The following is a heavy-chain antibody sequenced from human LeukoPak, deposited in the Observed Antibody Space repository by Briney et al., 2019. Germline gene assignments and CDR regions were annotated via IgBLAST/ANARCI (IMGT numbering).Heavy chain of an antibody. D-gene: IGHD1-26*01. J-gene: IGHJ3*02. Sequence: GGSLRLSCTASGFTFDDYAVYWVRQAPGKGLEWVSLISGDGGSTYYADSVKGRFTISRDNSKNSLYLQMNSLRTEDTALYYCAKAESGRYLKLAFDIWGQGTMVTVSS. CDR1: GFTFDDYA. CDR2: ISGDGGST. V-gene: IGHV3-43*02. CDR3: AKAESGRYLKLAFDI.